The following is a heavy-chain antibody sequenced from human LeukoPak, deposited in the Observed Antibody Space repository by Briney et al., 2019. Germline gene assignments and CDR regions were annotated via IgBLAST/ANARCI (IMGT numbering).Heavy chain of an antibody. J-gene: IGHJ5*02. V-gene: IGHV1-2*02. Sequence: GASVKVSCKASEYTFTGYYMHWVRQAPGQGLEWMGWINPNSGGTNYAQKFQGRVTMTRDTSISTAYMELSRLRSDDTAVYYCAREDSSSWYVWFDPWGQGTLVTVSS. D-gene: IGHD6-13*01. CDR2: INPNSGGT. CDR3: AREDSSSWYVWFDP. CDR1: EYTFTGYY.